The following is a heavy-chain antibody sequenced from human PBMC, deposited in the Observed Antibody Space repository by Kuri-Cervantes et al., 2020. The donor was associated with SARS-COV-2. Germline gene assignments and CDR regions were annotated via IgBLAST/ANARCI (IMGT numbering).Heavy chain of an antibody. V-gene: IGHV1-46*01. CDR2: INPSGGST. CDR1: GYTFTSYY. CDR3: ARDRSPLMVEHDAFDI. Sequence: ASVKVSCKASGYTFTSYYLHWVRQAPGQGLEWMGIINPSGGSTSYAQKFQGRVTMTTDTSTSTAYMELRSLRSDDTAVYYCARDRSPLMVEHDAFDIWGQGTMVTVSS. D-gene: IGHD2-8*01. J-gene: IGHJ3*02.